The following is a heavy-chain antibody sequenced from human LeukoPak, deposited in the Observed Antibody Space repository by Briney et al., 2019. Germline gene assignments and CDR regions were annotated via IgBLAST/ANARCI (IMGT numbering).Heavy chain of an antibody. V-gene: IGHV6-1*01. CDR1: GDSVSSNNAA. J-gene: IGHJ4*02. CDR3: ARDHYGTSLFDY. D-gene: IGHD3-10*01. CDR2: TYYRSKWFT. Sequence: SQTLSLTCAISGDSVSSNNAAWNWIRQPPSRGLEWLGRTYYRSKWFTDYAVSVKSRIAIYPDTSKNQFSLHLNSVTPEDTAVYYCARDHYGTSLFDYWGQGTLVTVSS.